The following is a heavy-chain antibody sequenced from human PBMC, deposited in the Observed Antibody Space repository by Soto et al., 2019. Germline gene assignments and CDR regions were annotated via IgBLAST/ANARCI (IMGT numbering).Heavy chain of an antibody. CDR3: ARGSDFLYYYGMDV. V-gene: IGHV4-59*01. CDR2: IYYSGST. Sequence: SETLSLTSTVSGGSISSYFWTWIRQPPGKGLEWIGYIYYSGSTNYNPSLKSRVTISVDTSKNQFSLKLSSVTAADTAVYYCARGSDFLYYYGMDVWGQGTTATVSS. CDR1: GGSISSYF. D-gene: IGHD5-12*01. J-gene: IGHJ6*02.